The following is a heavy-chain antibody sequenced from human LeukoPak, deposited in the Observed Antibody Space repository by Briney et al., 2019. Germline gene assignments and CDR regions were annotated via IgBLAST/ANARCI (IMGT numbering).Heavy chain of an antibody. Sequence: GGSLRLSCEACGFTFRTYGMTWVRQAPGKGLEWVSGITGSSTWTYYADSVRGRFTISRDNSKNTLHLQMNNLTADDTAIYYCARELVSLGTGYFDLWGRGTLVTVSS. V-gene: IGHV3-23*01. CDR2: ITGSSTWT. D-gene: IGHD7-27*01. J-gene: IGHJ2*01. CDR3: ARELVSLGTGYFDL. CDR1: GFTFRTYG.